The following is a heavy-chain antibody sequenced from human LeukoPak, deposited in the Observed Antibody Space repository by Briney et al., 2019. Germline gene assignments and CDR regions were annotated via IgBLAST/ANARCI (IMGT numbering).Heavy chain of an antibody. V-gene: IGHV3-23*01. CDR1: GFTFRRYD. D-gene: IGHD4-17*01. CDR3: ARRGESTNYGDYRFDS. J-gene: IGHJ4*02. Sequence: GGSLRLSCASSGFTFRRYDMNWVRQAPGKGLEWVSATSGSGGSTYYADSVKGRFTISRDNSKNTLYLQMNSLRAEDTAVYYCARRGESTNYGDYRFDSWGQGTLVTVSS. CDR2: TSGSGGST.